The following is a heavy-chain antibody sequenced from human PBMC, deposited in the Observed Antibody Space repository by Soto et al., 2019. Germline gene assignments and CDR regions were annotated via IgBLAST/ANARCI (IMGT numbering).Heavy chain of an antibody. CDR1: GFTFSSYG. V-gene: IGHV3-30*18. CDR2: ISYDGSNK. J-gene: IGHJ6*02. D-gene: IGHD3-22*01. CDR3: AKRYYYDSSGYYPWYYYGMDV. Sequence: GGSLRLSCAASGFTFSSYGMHWVRQAPGKGLEWVAVISYDGSNKYYADSVKGRFTISRDNSKNTLYLQMNSLRAEDTAVYYCAKRYYYDSSGYYPWYYYGMDVWGQGTTVTVSS.